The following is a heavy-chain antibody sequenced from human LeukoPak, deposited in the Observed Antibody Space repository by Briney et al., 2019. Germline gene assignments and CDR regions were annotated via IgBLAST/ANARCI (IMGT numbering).Heavy chain of an antibody. D-gene: IGHD6-13*01. Sequence: GGSLRLSCAVSGFTFSSYAMSWVRQAPGEGLEWVSTISDSGGSTKNADSVRGRFTIHRHNSKNTLYLHMNSLRAEDTAVYYCAKVKEAAGVDYWGQGTLVTVSS. CDR2: ISDSGGST. V-gene: IGHV3-23*01. J-gene: IGHJ4*02. CDR1: GFTFSSYA. CDR3: AKVKEAAGVDY.